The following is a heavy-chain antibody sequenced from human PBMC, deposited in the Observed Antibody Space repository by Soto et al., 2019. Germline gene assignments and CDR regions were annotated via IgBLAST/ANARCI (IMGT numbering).Heavy chain of an antibody. CDR3: ARGSAYYYALWAFDI. Sequence: SVKVSCKASGGTFSSYAISWVRQAPGQGLEWMGGIIPIFGTANYAQKFQGRVTITADESTSTAYMELSSLRSEDTAVYYCARGSAYYYALWAFDIWGQGTMVIVSS. D-gene: IGHD3-10*01. J-gene: IGHJ3*02. V-gene: IGHV1-69*13. CDR2: IIPIFGTA. CDR1: GGTFSSYA.